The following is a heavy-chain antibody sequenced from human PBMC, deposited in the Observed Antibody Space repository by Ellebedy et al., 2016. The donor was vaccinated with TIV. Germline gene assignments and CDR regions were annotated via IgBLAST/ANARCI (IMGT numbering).Heavy chain of an antibody. V-gene: IGHV3-23*01. D-gene: IGHD3-10*01. CDR3: ARGSDYYGSGSYYNQFDY. CDR1: GFTFNNFD. CDR2: VNRAGSAT. J-gene: IGHJ4*02. Sequence: GESLKISCAASGFTFNNFDMTWVRQAPGKGLEWVATVNRAGSATFYADSVKGRFTISRDNSKNTLYLQMNSLRAEDTAVYYCARGSDYYGSGSYYNQFDYWGQGTLVTVSS.